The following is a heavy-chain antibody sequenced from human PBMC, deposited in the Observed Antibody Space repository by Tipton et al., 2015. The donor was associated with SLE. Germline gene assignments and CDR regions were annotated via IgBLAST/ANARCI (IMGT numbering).Heavy chain of an antibody. J-gene: IGHJ4*02. CDR2: INHRGST. D-gene: IGHD5-18*01. CDR3: ARTLGYKYFFDH. CDR1: GDSITSDYY. V-gene: IGHV4-38-2*01. Sequence: LSLTCAVSGDSITSDYYWGWIRQPPGKGLEWIASINHRGSTYYNPSLKSRVTISLDTSKNQFSLKLTSVTAADTAVFYCARTLGYKYFFDHWGQGTLVPVSS.